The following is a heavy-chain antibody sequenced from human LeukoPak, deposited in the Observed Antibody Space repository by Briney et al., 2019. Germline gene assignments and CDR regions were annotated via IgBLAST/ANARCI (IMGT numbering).Heavy chain of an antibody. CDR3: ASLPDSSDGYFDY. D-gene: IGHD3-22*01. V-gene: IGHV5-51*01. Sequence: NLEESLKISCKGSGYSFTSYWIGWVRQMPGKGLEWMGIIYPGDSDTRYSPSFQGQVTISADKSISTAYLQWSSLKASDTAMYYCASLPDSSDGYFDYWGQGTLVTVSS. J-gene: IGHJ4*02. CDR2: IYPGDSDT. CDR1: GYSFTSYW.